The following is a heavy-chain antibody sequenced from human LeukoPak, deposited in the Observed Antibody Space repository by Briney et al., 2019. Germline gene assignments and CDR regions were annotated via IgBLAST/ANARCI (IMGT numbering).Heavy chain of an antibody. CDR2: ISSSSSYI. J-gene: IGHJ2*01. V-gene: IGHV3-21*01. Sequence: SGGSLRLSCAASGFTFSSYSMNWVRQAPGKGLEWVSSISSSSSYIYYADSVKGRFTISRDNSKNTLYLQMNSVRAEDTAVYYCAKDLGGTRISPNWYFDLWGRGTLVTVSS. CDR3: AKDLGGTRISPNWYFDL. CDR1: GFTFSSYS. D-gene: IGHD3-16*01.